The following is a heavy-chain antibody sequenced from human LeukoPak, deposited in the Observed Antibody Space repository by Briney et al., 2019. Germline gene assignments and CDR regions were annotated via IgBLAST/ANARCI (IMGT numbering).Heavy chain of an antibody. CDR1: GYTFTSYD. Sequence: ASVKVSCKASGYTFTSYDINWVRQATGQGLEWMGWMNPNSGNTGYAQKFQGRVTMTRNTSISTAYMELSSLRSEDTAVYYCARKKLGYYDFWSGYSVDFDYWGQGTLVTVSS. D-gene: IGHD3-3*01. V-gene: IGHV1-8*01. CDR2: MNPNSGNT. CDR3: ARKKLGYYDFWSGYSVDFDY. J-gene: IGHJ4*02.